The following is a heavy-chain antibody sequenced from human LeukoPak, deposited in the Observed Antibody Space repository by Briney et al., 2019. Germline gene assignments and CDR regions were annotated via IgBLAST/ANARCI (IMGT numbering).Heavy chain of an antibody. CDR3: ASALSSGYYPTGY. D-gene: IGHD3-22*01. Sequence: SETLSLTCAVYGGSFSGYYWSWIRQPPGKGLEWIGEINHSGSTNYNPSLKSRVTISVDMSKNQFSLKLSSVTAADTAVYYCASALSSGYYPTGYWGQGTLVTVSS. V-gene: IGHV4-34*01. J-gene: IGHJ4*02. CDR1: GGSFSGYY. CDR2: INHSGST.